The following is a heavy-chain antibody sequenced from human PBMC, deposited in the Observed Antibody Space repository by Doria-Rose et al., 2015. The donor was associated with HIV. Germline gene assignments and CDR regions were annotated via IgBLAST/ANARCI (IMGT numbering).Heavy chain of an antibody. CDR2: INHSGST. Sequence: QVQLQQWGAGLLKPSETLSLTCAVYGGSFSGYSWTWIRQPPGKGLEWIGEINHSGSTNSNPPLKSRVTISVDTSKNQFSLKLRSVTAADTAVYYCAREAPPDYWGQGTLVTVSS. J-gene: IGHJ4*02. CDR1: GGSFSGYS. V-gene: IGHV4-34*01. CDR3: AREAPPDY.